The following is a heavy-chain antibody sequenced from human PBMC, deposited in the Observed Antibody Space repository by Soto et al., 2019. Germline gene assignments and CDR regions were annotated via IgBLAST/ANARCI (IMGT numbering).Heavy chain of an antibody. CDR2: IIPIFGTA. Sequence: QVQLVQSGAEVRKPGSSVKVSCKASGGTFSRHAISWVRQAPGQGLEWMGGIIPIFGTANHAQKLQGRVTIIADESTSTVYMELSSVRSEATAMYYCATGWEYDSNDYYYAYWGQGSVVIVSS. J-gene: IGHJ4*02. V-gene: IGHV1-69*01. CDR3: ATGWEYDSNDYYYAY. CDR1: GGTFSRHA. D-gene: IGHD3-22*01.